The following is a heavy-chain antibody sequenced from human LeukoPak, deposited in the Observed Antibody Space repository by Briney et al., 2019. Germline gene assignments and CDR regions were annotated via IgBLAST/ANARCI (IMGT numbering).Heavy chain of an antibody. D-gene: IGHD2-2*01. CDR2: IYGGGST. Sequence: GGSLRLSCAASGFTVSSNYMNWVRQAPGKGLEWVSVIYGGGSTYYADSVKGRFTISRDNSKNTLYLQMNSLRAEDTAVYYRARAYPPPLPDYWGQGTLVTVSS. CDR1: GFTVSSNY. J-gene: IGHJ4*02. V-gene: IGHV3-66*01. CDR3: ARAYPPPLPDY.